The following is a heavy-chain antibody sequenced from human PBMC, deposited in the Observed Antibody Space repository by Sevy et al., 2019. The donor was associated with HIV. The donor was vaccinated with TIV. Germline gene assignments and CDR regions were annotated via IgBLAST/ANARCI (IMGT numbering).Heavy chain of an antibody. CDR3: ARSIAATGPDY. Sequence: GRSLRLSCAASGFTFSSYWMSWVRQAPGKGLEWVANINLDGSMKYYVDSVKGRFTVSRDNAKNSLSLQMNSLRAEDTDVYYCARSIAATGPDYWGQGTLVTVSS. CDR1: GFTFSSYW. J-gene: IGHJ4*02. V-gene: IGHV3-7*01. D-gene: IGHD6-13*01. CDR2: INLDGSMK.